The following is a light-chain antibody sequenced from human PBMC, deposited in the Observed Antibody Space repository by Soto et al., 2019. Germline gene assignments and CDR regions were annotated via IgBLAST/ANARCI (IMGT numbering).Light chain of an antibody. V-gene: IGLV2-8*01. CDR3: TSYAGSNNRGV. Sequence: QSALTQPPSASGSPGQSVTISCTGTRSDVGGYNYVSWYQHHPGKAPKLMIYEVSRRPSGVPDRFSGSKSGNTASLTVSGLQADDEADYYCTSYAGSNNRGVFGSGTKLTVL. CDR2: EVS. CDR1: RSDVGGYNY. J-gene: IGLJ1*01.